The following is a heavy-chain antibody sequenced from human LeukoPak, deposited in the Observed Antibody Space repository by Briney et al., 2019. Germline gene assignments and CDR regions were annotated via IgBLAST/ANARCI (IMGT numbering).Heavy chain of an antibody. CDR3: ARGRSYYPGNWFDP. Sequence: SETLSLTRTVSGGSISSYYWSWIRQPPGKGLEWIGYIYYSGSTNYNPSLKSRVTISVDTSKNQFSLKLSSVTAADTAVYYCARGRSYYPGNWFDPWGQGTLVTVSS. J-gene: IGHJ5*02. CDR2: IYYSGST. D-gene: IGHD3-10*01. V-gene: IGHV4-59*12. CDR1: GGSISSYY.